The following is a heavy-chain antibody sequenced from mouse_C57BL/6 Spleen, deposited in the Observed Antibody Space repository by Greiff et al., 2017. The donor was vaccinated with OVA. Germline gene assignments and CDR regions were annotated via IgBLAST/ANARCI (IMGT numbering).Heavy chain of an antibody. CDR2: IDPSYSYT. CDR1: GYTFTSYW. V-gene: IGHV1-50*01. J-gene: IGHJ2*01. Sequence: QVHVKQPGAELVKPGASVKLSCKASGYTFTSYWMQWVKQRPGQGLEWIGEIDPSYSYTNYNQKFKGKATMTVDTSSSTAYMQSSSLTSEDTAVYDCERNYYGRSWDYWGKGTTLTVSS. CDR3: ERNYYGRSWDY. D-gene: IGHD1-1*01.